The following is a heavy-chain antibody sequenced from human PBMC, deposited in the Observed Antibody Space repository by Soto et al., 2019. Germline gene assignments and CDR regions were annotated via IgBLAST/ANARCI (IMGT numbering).Heavy chain of an antibody. V-gene: IGHV3-48*02. J-gene: IGHJ4*02. CDR2: IHGTRSII. D-gene: IGHD3-16*01. Sequence: GGSLRLSCAVSGFTFSSHAMNWVRQAPGKGLEWVAYIHGTRSIIYYADSVKGRFTISRDNAKSSLYLQMDGLRDEDTALYYCARDARNADYDYWGQGTLVTV. CDR1: GFTFSSHA. CDR3: ARDARNADYDY.